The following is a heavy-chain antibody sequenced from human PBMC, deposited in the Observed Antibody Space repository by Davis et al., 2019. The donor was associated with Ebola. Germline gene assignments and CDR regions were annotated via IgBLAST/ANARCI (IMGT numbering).Heavy chain of an antibody. V-gene: IGHV3-15*07. D-gene: IGHD5-18*01. Sequence: PGGSLRLSCAASGFTFTNARMNWVRQAPGKGLEWVGRIKSESDGGTTDYAAPVKGRFTISRDDSKNTLYLHMNSLKTEDTAVYYCTTHGYNYANTPDIWGQGTLVTVSS. CDR1: GFTFTNAR. CDR2: IKSESDGGTT. J-gene: IGHJ4*02. CDR3: TTHGYNYANTPDI.